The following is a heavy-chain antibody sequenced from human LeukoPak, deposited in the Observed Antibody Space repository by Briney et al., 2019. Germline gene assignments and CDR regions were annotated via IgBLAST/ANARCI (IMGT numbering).Heavy chain of an antibody. CDR3: ARPEPRYSAFDP. CDR2: ISSASSTI. CDR1: GFTFDDYG. V-gene: IGHV3-48*02. Sequence: GGSLRLSCAASGFTFDDYGMSWVRQAPGKGLEWVSYISSASSTIYYADSVKGRFTISRDNAKNSLYLHMNSLRDDDTAVYYCARPEPRYSAFDPWGQGTLVTVSS. J-gene: IGHJ5*02. D-gene: IGHD1-1*01.